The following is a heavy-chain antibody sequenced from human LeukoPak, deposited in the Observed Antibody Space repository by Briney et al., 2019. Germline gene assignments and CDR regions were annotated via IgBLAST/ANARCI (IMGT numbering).Heavy chain of an antibody. CDR1: GILVSSNY. J-gene: IGHJ3*02. CDR2: IDSTGST. Sequence: GGSLRLSCVASGILVSSNYMSWVRQAPGKGLEWVSFIDSTGSTYYADSVKGRFTISRDNSRDTLYLQMNSLRVEDTAVYYCARRERLGYSYGRGTLDIWGQGTMVTVSS. CDR3: ARRERLGYSYGRGTLDI. D-gene: IGHD5-18*01. V-gene: IGHV3-66*01.